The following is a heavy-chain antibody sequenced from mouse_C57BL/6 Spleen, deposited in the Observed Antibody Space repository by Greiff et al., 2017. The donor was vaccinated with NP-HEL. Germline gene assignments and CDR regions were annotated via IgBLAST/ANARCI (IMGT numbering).Heavy chain of an antibody. CDR3: ARHETNFDY. CDR2: ISSGGSYT. CDR1: GFTFSSYG. J-gene: IGHJ2*01. Sequence: DVMLVESGGDLVKPGGSLKLSCAASGFTFSSYGMSWVRQTPDKRLEWVATISSGGSYTYYPDSVKGRFTISRDNAKNTLYLQMSSLKSEDTAMYYCARHETNFDYWGQGTTLTVSS. V-gene: IGHV5-6*02.